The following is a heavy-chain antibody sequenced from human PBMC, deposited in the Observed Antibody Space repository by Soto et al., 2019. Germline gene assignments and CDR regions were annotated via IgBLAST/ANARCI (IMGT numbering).Heavy chain of an antibody. CDR3: TEDILPGGADV. CDR2: IHWNNGAT. D-gene: IGHD3-16*01. V-gene: IGHV3-9*02. Sequence: PRLSCVASAFSSHHHAIHWVRQGPGKGLEWVSGIHWNNGATGYADSVKGRFTIFKDNVKNSVYLQMNSLRTDDTAFYYCTEDILPGGADVWGQGTTVTVSS. CDR1: AFSSHHHA. J-gene: IGHJ6*02.